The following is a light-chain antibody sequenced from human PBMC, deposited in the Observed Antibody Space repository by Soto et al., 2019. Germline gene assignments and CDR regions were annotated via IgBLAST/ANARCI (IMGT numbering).Light chain of an antibody. CDR2: DAS. Sequence: DIQLTQSPSTLSASVGDRVTITCRASQRIDRYLVWYQQKPGKAPKLLVYDASTLEGGVPSRFSGSGSATEFILTTSSLQPDVFATYYCQQYKDDAWTFGQGTRVEFK. J-gene: IGKJ1*01. CDR3: QQYKDDAWT. CDR1: QRIDRY. V-gene: IGKV1-5*01.